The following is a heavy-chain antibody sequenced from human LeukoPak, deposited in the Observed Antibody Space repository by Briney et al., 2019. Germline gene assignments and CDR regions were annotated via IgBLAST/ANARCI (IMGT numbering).Heavy chain of an antibody. CDR2: IIPIFGTT. J-gene: IGHJ4*02. V-gene: IGHV1-69*06. CDR3: ARGRSGYIFLDY. Sequence: SVKVSCKASGGTFSNYAISWVRQAHGQGLEWMGEIIPIFGTTNYAQKFQGRVTITADKSTSTAYMELNSLRSEDTAVYYCARGRSGYIFLDYWGQGTLVTVSS. CDR1: GGTFSNYA. D-gene: IGHD5-12*01.